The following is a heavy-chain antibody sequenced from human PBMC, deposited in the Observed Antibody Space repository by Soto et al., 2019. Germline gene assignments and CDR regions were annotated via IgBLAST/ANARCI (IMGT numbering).Heavy chain of an antibody. CDR3: ARSLGGIGIFVDY. Sequence: QVQLQESGPGLVKPSQTLSLTCTVSGGSISSGGYYWSWIRQHPGKGLEWIGYIYYSGSTYYNPSPKSRVTISVDTSKNQFSLKLSSVTAADTAVYYCARSLGGIGIFVDYWGQGTLVTVSS. V-gene: IGHV4-31*03. CDR1: GGSISSGGYY. D-gene: IGHD3-3*01. CDR2: IYYSGST. J-gene: IGHJ4*02.